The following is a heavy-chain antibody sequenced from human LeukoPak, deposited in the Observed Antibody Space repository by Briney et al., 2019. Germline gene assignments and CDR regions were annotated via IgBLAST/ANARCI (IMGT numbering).Heavy chain of an antibody. CDR2: ISGSGDST. J-gene: IGHJ6*03. CDR1: GFTLRSYV. CDR3: ARNYGSGSYYYYYMDV. D-gene: IGHD3-10*01. Sequence: GGSLRLSSVASGFTLRSYVMNWVRQTPGKGLEWVSSISGSGDSTFYADSVKVRFTISRDNSKNTLYLQMNSLRVEDTAVYYCARNYGSGSYYYYYMDVWGKGTTVTISS. V-gene: IGHV3-23*01.